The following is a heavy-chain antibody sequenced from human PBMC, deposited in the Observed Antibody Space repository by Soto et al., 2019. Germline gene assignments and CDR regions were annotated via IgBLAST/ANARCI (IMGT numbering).Heavy chain of an antibody. V-gene: IGHV4-59*08. CDR2: VYNTGGS. Sequence: QVQLQQSGPRLVKPSETLSLTCTVSSGPSSSYNWGWIRQSPGRRLEWIGYVYNTGGSGYNPSLEXXVXXAADTSTHIFSLTLTSVTAADTAFYYCVRQGSGSVHGLVDVWGQGTTVTVSS. CDR3: VRQGSGSVHGLVDV. J-gene: IGHJ6*02. CDR1: SGPSSSYN. D-gene: IGHD6-25*01.